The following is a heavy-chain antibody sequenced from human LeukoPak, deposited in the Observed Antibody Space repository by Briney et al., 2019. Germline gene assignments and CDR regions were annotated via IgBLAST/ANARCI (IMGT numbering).Heavy chain of an antibody. CDR3: ARDNIAAAGYYYYYGMDV. D-gene: IGHD6-13*01. V-gene: IGHV3-33*08. J-gene: IGHJ6*04. Sequence: PGWSLRLSCAASGCTFSSYGMHGVRQAPGRGLAGVAVIWYDGSNKYYADSVKGRFTISRDNSKNTLYLQMNSLRAEDTAVYYCARDNIAAAGYYYYYGMDVWGKGTTVTVSS. CDR1: GCTFSSYG. CDR2: IWYDGSNK.